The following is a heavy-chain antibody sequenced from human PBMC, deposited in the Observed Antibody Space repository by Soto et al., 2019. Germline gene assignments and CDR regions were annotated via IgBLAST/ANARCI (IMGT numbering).Heavy chain of an antibody. J-gene: IGHJ1*01. CDR1: GFTFRSYE. V-gene: IGHV3-48*03. D-gene: IGHD3-16*02. CDR2: ISSSGSTI. Sequence: PGGSLRLSCAASGFTFRSYEMIWVRQAPGKGLEWVSYISSSGSTIYYADSVKGRFTISRDNAKNSLYLQMNSLRAEDTAVYNCARLSQSFIEYFQYWGKGTLVTVSS. CDR3: ARLSQSFIEYFQY.